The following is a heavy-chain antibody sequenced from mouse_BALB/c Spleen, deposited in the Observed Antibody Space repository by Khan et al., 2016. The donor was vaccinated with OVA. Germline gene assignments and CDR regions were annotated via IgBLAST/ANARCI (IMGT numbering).Heavy chain of an antibody. CDR1: GYSITSDYA. J-gene: IGHJ3*01. D-gene: IGHD1-2*01. V-gene: IGHV3-2*02. Sequence: EVQLQESGPGLVKPSQSLSLTCTVTGYSITSDYAWNWIRQFPGNKLEWMGYISYSGSTSYNPSLKSRISITRDTSKHQFFLQLNSVTTEDTATYYCARGVRLTYWGQGTLVTVSA. CDR2: ISYSGST. CDR3: ARGVRLTY.